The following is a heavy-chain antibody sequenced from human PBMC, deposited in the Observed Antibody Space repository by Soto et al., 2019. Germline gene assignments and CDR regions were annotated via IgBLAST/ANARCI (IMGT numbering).Heavy chain of an antibody. CDR1: GFSLTTGAVG. CDR2: VYATNDI. J-gene: IGHJ4*02. CDR3: AHGRSVGSTYFFEY. V-gene: IGHV2-5*01. D-gene: IGHD3-10*01. Sequence: QITLKESGPTLVKPTQTLTLTCTFSGFSLTTGAVGVGWIRQPPGKALEWLALVYATNDIRYSPSLKNTLTISKDTSKNQVVLTMTNLDPADTATYSCAHGRSVGSTYFFEYWGQGTLVTVSS.